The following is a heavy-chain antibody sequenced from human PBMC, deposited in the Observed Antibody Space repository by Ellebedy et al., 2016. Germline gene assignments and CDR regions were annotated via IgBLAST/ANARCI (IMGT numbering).Heavy chain of an antibody. CDR1: GFTFSSYS. CDR3: ARDPVPLDY. D-gene: IGHD6-6*01. J-gene: IGHJ4*02. Sequence: GESLKISCAASGFTFSSYSMNWVRQAPGKGLEWVSSISSSSSYIYYADSVKGRFTISRDNAKNSLYLQMNSLRAEDTAAYYCARDPVPLDYWGQGTLVTVSS. V-gene: IGHV3-21*01. CDR2: ISSSSSYI.